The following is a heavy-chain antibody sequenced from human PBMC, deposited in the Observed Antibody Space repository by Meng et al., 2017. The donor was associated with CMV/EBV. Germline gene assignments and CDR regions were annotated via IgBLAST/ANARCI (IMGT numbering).Heavy chain of an antibody. CDR3: ARDRRTDQLLFLHYYYYGMDV. J-gene: IGHJ6*02. CDR2: ISSSSSTI. V-gene: IGHV3-48*04. CDR1: GFTFDDYG. D-gene: IGHD2-2*01. Sequence: GGSLRLSCAASGFTFDDYGMSWVRQAPGKGLEWVSYISSSSSTIYYADSVKGRFTISRDNAKNSLYLQMNSLRAEDTAVYYCARDRRTDQLLFLHYYYYGMDVWGQGTTVTVSS.